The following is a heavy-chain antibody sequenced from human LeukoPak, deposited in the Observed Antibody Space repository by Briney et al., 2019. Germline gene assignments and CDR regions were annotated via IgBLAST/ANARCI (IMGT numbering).Heavy chain of an antibody. CDR1: GFTFSSYS. CDR3: ARGAYGDYGNIDY. J-gene: IGHJ4*02. Sequence: GGSLRLSCAASGFTFSSYSMNWVRQAPGKGLEWVSYISSSSSTIYYADSVKGRFTISRDSAKNSLYLQMNSLRAEDTAVYYCARGAYGDYGNIDYWGQGTLVTVSS. V-gene: IGHV3-48*01. CDR2: ISSSSSTI. D-gene: IGHD4-17*01.